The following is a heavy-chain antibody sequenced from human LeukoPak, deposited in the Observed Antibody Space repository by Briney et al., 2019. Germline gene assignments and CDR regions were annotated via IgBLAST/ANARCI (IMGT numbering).Heavy chain of an antibody. CDR1: GGSISSSSYF. J-gene: IGHJ4*02. CDR3: ARRAAMVTDFVDY. V-gene: IGHV4-39*01. Sequence: SETLSLTCTVSGGSISSSSYFWDWIRQPPGKGLEWIGSIYYTGNTYYTPSLKNRVTISVDTSKNQFSLKLSSVTAADTAVYYCARRAAMVTDFVDYWGQGTLVAVAS. D-gene: IGHD5-18*01. CDR2: IYYTGNT.